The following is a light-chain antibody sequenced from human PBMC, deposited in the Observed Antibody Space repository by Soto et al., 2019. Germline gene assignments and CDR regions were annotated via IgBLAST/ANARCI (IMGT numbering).Light chain of an antibody. J-gene: IGLJ2*01. CDR1: SSDIGRYNL. V-gene: IGLV2-14*02. CDR3: SSYTSKSSLI. Sequence: QSALTQPASVSGSPGQSITLSCTGTSSDIGRYNLVSWYQQYPGEAPKLIIYEVRNRPSGISFRFSGSKSGNTASLTISGLQAEDEADYYCSSYTSKSSLIFGGGTKLTVL. CDR2: EVR.